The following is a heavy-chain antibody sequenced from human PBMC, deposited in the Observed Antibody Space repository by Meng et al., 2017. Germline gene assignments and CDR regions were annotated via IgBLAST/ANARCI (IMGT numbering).Heavy chain of an antibody. CDR3: ARGSGPQWLVTDVGFDP. CDR1: GDSVSSNSAA. D-gene: IGHD6-19*01. V-gene: IGHV6-1*01. J-gene: IGHJ5*02. Sequence: QVQLQPSGPGLVKPSQTLSLTCAISGDSVSSNSAAWNWIRQSPSRGLEWLGRTYYRSKWYNDYAVSVKSRITINPDTSKNQFSLQLNSVTPEDTAVYYCARGSGPQWLVTDVGFDPWGQGTLVTVSS. CDR2: TYYRSKWYN.